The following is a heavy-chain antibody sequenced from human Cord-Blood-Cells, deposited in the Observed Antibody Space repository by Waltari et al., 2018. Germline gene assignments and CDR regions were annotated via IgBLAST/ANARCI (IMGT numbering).Heavy chain of an antibody. J-gene: IGHJ4*02. V-gene: IGHV4-59*01. CDR2: IYYSGST. Sequence: QVQLQESGPGLVKPLETLSLTCTVSGGSISSYYWSWIRQPPGKGLEWIGYIYYSGSTNYNPSLKSRVTISVDTSKNQFSLKLSSVTAADTAVYYCARGPYSSGWYFDYWGQGTLVTVSS. CDR3: ARGPYSSGWYFDY. D-gene: IGHD6-19*01. CDR1: GGSISSYY.